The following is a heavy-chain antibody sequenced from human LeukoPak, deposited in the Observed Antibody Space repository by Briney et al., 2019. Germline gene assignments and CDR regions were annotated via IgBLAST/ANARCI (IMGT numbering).Heavy chain of an antibody. D-gene: IGHD3-9*01. J-gene: IGHJ3*02. Sequence: SETLSLTCAVYGGSFSGYYWSWIRQPPGKGLEWIGEINHSGSTNYNPSLESRVTISVDTSKNQFSLKLSSVTAADTAVYYCARGRIYDILTGYYKRGAFDIWGQGTMVTVSS. CDR3: ARGRIYDILTGYYKRGAFDI. CDR2: INHSGST. V-gene: IGHV4-34*01. CDR1: GGSFSGYY.